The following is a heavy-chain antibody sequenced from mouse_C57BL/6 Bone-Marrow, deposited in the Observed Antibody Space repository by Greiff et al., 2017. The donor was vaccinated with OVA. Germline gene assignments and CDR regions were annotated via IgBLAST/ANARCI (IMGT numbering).Heavy chain of an antibody. CDR3: ARSDDYDRGDAY. CDR2: IYPSSGNT. J-gene: IGHJ3*01. V-gene: IGHV1-81*01. Sequence: QVQLQQSGAELARPGASVKLSCKASGYSFTSYGISWVKQRPGQGLEWIGEIYPSSGNTYYNEKFKGKATLTADKSSSTAYMELHSLTSEDSAVYFCARSDDYDRGDAYWGQGTLVTVSA. D-gene: IGHD2-4*01. CDR1: GYSFTSYG.